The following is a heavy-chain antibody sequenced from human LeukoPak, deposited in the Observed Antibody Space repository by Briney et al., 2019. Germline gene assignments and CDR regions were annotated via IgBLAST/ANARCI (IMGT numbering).Heavy chain of an antibody. CDR2: ISYDGSNK. CDR1: GFTFSSYG. V-gene: IGHV3-30*03. J-gene: IGHJ4*02. Sequence: PGGSLRLSCAASGFTFSSYGMHWVRQAPGKGLEWVAVISYDGSNKYYADSVKGRFTISRDNSKNTLYLQMNSLRAEDTAVYYCARGTETDYWGQGTLVTVSS. D-gene: IGHD4-11*01. CDR3: ARGTETDY.